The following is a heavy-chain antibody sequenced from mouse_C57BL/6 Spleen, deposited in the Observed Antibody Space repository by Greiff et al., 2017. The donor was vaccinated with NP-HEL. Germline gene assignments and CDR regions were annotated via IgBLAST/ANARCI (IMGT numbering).Heavy chain of an antibody. Sequence: QVQLQQPGAELVMPGASVKLSCKASGYTFTSYWMHWVKQRPGQGLEWIGEIDPSDSYTNYNQKFKGKSTLPVDKSSSTAYMQLSSLTSEDSAVYYCARGRELPGCDYWGQGTTLTVSS. CDR3: ARGRELPGCDY. CDR2: IDPSDSYT. J-gene: IGHJ2*01. V-gene: IGHV1-69*01. CDR1: GYTFTSYW. D-gene: IGHD2-1*01.